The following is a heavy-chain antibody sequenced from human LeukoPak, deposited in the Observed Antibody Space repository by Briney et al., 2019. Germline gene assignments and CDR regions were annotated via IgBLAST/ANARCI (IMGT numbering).Heavy chain of an antibody. D-gene: IGHD2-15*01. V-gene: IGHV3-21*01. CDR1: GFTFSSYS. Sequence: GGSLRLSCAASGFTFSSYSMNWVRQAPGKGLEWVSSISSSSSYIYYADSVKGRFTISRDNAKNSLYLQMNSLRAEGTAVYYCAREGYCSGGSCQDYYYYYYMDVWGKGTTVTVSS. CDR3: AREGYCSGGSCQDYYYYYYMDV. J-gene: IGHJ6*03. CDR2: ISSSSSYI.